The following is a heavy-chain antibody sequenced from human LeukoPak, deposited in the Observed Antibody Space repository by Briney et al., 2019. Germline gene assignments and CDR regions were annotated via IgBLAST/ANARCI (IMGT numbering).Heavy chain of an antibody. CDR1: GFTFSSYS. CDR3: ARKATPRRSLRYYYYMDV. J-gene: IGHJ6*03. CDR2: ISSSSSYI. V-gene: IGHV3-21*01. Sequence: GGSLRLSCAASGFTFSSYSMNWVRQAPGKGLEWVSSISSSSSYIYYADSVKGRFTISRDNAKNSLYLQMNSLRAEDTAVYYCARKATPRRSLRYYYYMDVWGKGTTVTISS. D-gene: IGHD5-12*01.